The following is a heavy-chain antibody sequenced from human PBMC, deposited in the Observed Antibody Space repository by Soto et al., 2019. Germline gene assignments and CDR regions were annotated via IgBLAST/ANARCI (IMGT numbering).Heavy chain of an antibody. V-gene: IGHV3-73*01. CDR2: IRDRAYNYAT. D-gene: IGHD3-22*01. CDR3: TRLISAAQDY. J-gene: IGHJ4*02. Sequence: EVLLVESGGGLVQPGGSLKLSCAASGFVFKDSSIHWVRQASGKGLEWVGRIRDRAYNYATSYAASVKGRFNISRDDSSNTAFLQMNSLKTEDTAIYYCTRLISAAQDYWGQGTRVTVSS. CDR1: GFVFKDSS.